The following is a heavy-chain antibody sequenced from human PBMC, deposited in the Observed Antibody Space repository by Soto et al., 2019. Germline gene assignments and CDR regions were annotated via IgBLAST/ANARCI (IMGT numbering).Heavy chain of an antibody. J-gene: IGHJ4*02. D-gene: IGHD1-26*01. Sequence: QVQLQESGPGLVKPSQTLSLTCTVSGDSISSGDYNWSWIRQPPGKGLEWIGYIYYSGIRFYNPSLKSRVTISVDTSKNQFSLKLTSVTAADTAVYYCARGGSQVEYWGQGTLVTVSS. CDR3: ARGGSQVEY. CDR2: IYYSGIR. V-gene: IGHV4-30-4*01. CDR1: GDSISSGDYN.